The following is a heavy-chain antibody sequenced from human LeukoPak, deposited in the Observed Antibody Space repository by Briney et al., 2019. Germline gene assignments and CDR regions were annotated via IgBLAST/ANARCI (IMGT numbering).Heavy chain of an antibody. CDR3: ARYVQVAGTGDWFDP. CDR2: INHSGST. J-gene: IGHJ5*02. CDR1: GGSFSGYY. V-gene: IGHV4-34*01. D-gene: IGHD6-19*01. Sequence: SETLSLTCAVYGGSFSGYYWSWIRQPPGKGLEWIGEINHSGSTNYNPSLKSRVTISVDTSKNQFSLKLSSVTAADTAVYYCARYVQVAGTGDWFDPWGQETLVTVSS.